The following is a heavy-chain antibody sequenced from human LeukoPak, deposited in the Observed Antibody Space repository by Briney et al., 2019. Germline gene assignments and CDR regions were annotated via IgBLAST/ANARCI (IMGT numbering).Heavy chain of an antibody. D-gene: IGHD6-13*01. CDR3: ARISSSWYLPDY. V-gene: IGHV2-70*04. CDR2: IDWDDDK. CDR1: GFSLSTSGMR. Sequence: SGPTLVNPTQTLTLTCTFSGFSLSTSGMRVSWIRQPPGKALEWLARIDWDDDKFYSTSLKTRLPISKDTSKNQVVLTMTNMDPVDTATYYCARISSSWYLPDYWGQGTLVTVSS. J-gene: IGHJ4*02.